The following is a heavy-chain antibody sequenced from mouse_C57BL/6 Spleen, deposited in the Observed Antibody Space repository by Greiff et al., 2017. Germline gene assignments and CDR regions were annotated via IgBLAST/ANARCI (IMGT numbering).Heavy chain of an antibody. CDR2: IDPGNGET. CDR1: GYTFTSYW. J-gene: IGHJ4*01. CDR3: ARDDNDWDYYAMAY. D-gene: IGHD2-4*01. V-gene: IGHV1-53*01. Sequence: VQLQQPGAELVKPGASVKLSCKASGYTFTSYWMHWVKQRPGQGLEWIGNIDPGNGETNNNAKFKGKATITVAKPSSTAYMQLSSLTSEDSAVYYCARDDNDWDYYAMAYWGKGTSVTVSS.